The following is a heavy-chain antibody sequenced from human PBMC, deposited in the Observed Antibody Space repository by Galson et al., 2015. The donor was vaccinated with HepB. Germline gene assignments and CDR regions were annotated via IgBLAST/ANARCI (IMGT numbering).Heavy chain of an antibody. J-gene: IGHJ4*02. V-gene: IGHV1-18*01. CDR3: ARILDYSGSAPGAFDY. Sequence: SVTVSCKASGSTFTSYGITWVRQAPGQGLEWMGWINNYNGNTIYAQSFRGRVTMTTDTSTSTAYMEVRSLRSDDTAVYYCARILDYSGSAPGAFDYWGQGTLVTVSS. CDR1: GSTFTSYG. D-gene: IGHD5-12*01. CDR2: INNYNGNT.